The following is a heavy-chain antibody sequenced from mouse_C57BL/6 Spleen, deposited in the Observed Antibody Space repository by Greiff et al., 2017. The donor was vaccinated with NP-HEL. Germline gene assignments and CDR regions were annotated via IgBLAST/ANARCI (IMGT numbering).Heavy chain of an antibody. V-gene: IGHV3-6*01. CDR2: ISYDGSN. J-gene: IGHJ1*03. CDR3: ARDPPYGNCGGYFDV. D-gene: IGHD2-1*01. CDR1: GYSITSGYY. Sequence: ESGPGLVKPSQSLSLTCSVTGYSITSGYYCNWIRQFPGNKLEWMGYISYDGSNNYNPSPKNRIPITSDTSKNQFFLKLNTVTTEDTATYYCARDPPYGNCGGYFDVWGTGTTVTVSS.